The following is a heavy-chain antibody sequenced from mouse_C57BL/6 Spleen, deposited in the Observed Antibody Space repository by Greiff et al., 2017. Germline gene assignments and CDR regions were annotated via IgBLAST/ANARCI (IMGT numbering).Heavy chain of an antibody. D-gene: IGHD1-1*01. CDR2: IHPNSGST. CDR3: ARRDYDGSSAWFAY. J-gene: IGHJ3*01. CDR1: GYTFTSYW. Sequence: QVQLQQPGAELVKPGASVKLSCKASGYTFTSYWMHWVKQRPGQGLEWIGMIHPNSGSTNYNEKFKGKATLTADKSSSTAYMQLRSLTSEDSADYYCARRDYDGSSAWFAYWGQGTLVTVSA. V-gene: IGHV1-64*01.